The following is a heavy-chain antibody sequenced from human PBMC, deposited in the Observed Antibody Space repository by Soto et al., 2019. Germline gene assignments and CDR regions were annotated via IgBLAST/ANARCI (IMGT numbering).Heavy chain of an antibody. D-gene: IGHD2-15*01. J-gene: IGHJ6*02. CDR2: ISYDKNNK. CDR3: ARAGCDGGSCYTLVGLRYGMDV. CDR1: GFTFSSYV. Sequence: HVQLVESGGGVVQPGRSLRLSCAASGFTFSSYVMYWVRQAPGKGLEWVAIISYDKNNKYYADSVKGRFTISRDNSKNTLYLQMNSLRGEDTAVYYCARAGCDGGSCYTLVGLRYGMDVWGQGTTVTVSS. V-gene: IGHV3-30-3*01.